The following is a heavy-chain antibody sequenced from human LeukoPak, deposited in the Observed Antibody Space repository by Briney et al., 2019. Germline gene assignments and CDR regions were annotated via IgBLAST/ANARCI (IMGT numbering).Heavy chain of an antibody. Sequence: GGSLRLSCAASGFTFDDYGMSWVRQAPGKGLEWVSAINWNGATKGYADSVKGRFTISRDNSKNTLYLQMNSLRAEDTAVYYCAKHRSYDYVWGSLFDYWGQGTLVTVSS. J-gene: IGHJ4*02. D-gene: IGHD3-16*01. V-gene: IGHV3-20*04. CDR2: INWNGATK. CDR3: AKHRSYDYVWGSLFDY. CDR1: GFTFDDYG.